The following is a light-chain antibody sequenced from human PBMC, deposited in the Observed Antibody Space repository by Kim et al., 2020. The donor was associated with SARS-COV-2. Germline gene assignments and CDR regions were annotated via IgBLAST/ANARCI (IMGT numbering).Light chain of an antibody. CDR3: MQGTHWYT. Sequence: DVVMTQSPLSLPVTLGQPASISCRSSQSLVHSDGNTYLDWCQQRPGQSPRRLIYKVSNRDSGVPDRFSCSGSGTDFTLKISRVEAEDVGVYYCMQGTHWYTFGQGTKLEI. J-gene: IGKJ2*01. CDR2: KVS. CDR1: QSLVHSDGNTY. V-gene: IGKV2-30*02.